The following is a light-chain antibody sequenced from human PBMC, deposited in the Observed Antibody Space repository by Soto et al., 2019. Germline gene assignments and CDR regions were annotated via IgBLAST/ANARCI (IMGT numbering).Light chain of an antibody. CDR1: QSIGTW. CDR2: DAP. CDR3: QQSDTYPLT. Sequence: DIQMTQSPSTLSASVGDRVTITCRASQSIGTWLAWYQHRPGKAPSLLIYDAPTLRSGVPSRFSGSGSGTEFTLTISSLQADDFATYYCQQSDTYPLTFGQGTRLEIK. V-gene: IGKV1-5*01. J-gene: IGKJ5*01.